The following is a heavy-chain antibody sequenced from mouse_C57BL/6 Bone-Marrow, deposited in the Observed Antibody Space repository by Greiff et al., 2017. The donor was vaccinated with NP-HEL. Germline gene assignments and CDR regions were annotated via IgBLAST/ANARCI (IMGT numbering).Heavy chain of an antibody. Sequence: EVHLVESEGGLVQPGSSMKLSCTASGFTFSDYYMAWVRQVPEKGLEWVANINYDGSSTYYLDSLKSRFIISRDNAKNILYLQMSSLKSEDTATYYCARWCNHYYAMDYWGQGTSVTVSS. V-gene: IGHV5-16*01. J-gene: IGHJ4*01. D-gene: IGHD1-1*02. CDR3: ARWCNHYYAMDY. CDR1: GFTFSDYY. CDR2: INYDGSST.